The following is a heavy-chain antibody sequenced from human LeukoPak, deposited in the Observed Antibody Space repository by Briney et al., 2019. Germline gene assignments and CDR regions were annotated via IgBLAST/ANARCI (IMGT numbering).Heavy chain of an antibody. CDR3: VKFNDILTGYFDY. CDR1: GFTFSSYA. CDR2: ISGGGGST. V-gene: IGHV3-23*01. J-gene: IGHJ4*02. Sequence: GGSLRLSCAASGFTFSSYAMSWVRQSPGKGLEWVSAISGGGGSTYYAYYTDSAKGRFTISRDNSENTLYLQMNSLRAEDTAVYFCVKFNDILTGYFDYWGQGTLVTVSS. D-gene: IGHD3-9*01.